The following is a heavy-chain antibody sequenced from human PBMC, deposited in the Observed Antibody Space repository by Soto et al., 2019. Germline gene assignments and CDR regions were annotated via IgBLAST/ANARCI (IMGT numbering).Heavy chain of an antibody. Sequence: GGSLRLSCAASGFTFSSYAMHWVRQAPGKGLEWVAVISYDGSNKYYADSVKGRFTISRDNSKNTLYLQMNSLRAEDTAVYYCARDSEGVTMIVVVTEEEDAFDIWGQGTMVTVSS. V-gene: IGHV3-30-3*01. CDR1: GFTFSSYA. CDR2: ISYDGSNK. CDR3: ARDSEGVTMIVVVTEEEDAFDI. J-gene: IGHJ3*02. D-gene: IGHD3-22*01.